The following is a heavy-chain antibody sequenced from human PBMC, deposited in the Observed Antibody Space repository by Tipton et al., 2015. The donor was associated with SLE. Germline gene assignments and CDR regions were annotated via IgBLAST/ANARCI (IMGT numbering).Heavy chain of an antibody. D-gene: IGHD6-19*01. CDR3: ARDGIAVPGTFQH. J-gene: IGHJ1*01. Sequence: SLRLSCAASGFTFSSYAMSWVRQAPGKGLEWVSAISGSGGSTYYADSVKGRFTISRDNSKNTVYLQMNSLRAEDTAVYYCARDGIAVPGTFQHWGQGTLVTVSS. V-gene: IGHV3-23*01. CDR2: ISGSGGST. CDR1: GFTFSSYA.